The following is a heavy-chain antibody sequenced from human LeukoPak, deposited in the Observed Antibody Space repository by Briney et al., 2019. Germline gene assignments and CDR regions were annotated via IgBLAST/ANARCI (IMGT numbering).Heavy chain of an antibody. J-gene: IGHJ6*03. D-gene: IGHD5-18*01. CDR1: GYIFDNHG. V-gene: IGHV1-18*01. Sequence: EASVKVSCQASGYIFDNHGISWVRQAPGQGLEWMGWISPYTGETNHAQKFEGRVTMTTDTSASTASMELRGLRSDDTAVYYCARDGDSHSYGLAYMDVWGKGTTVTVSS. CDR3: ARDGDSHSYGLAYMDV. CDR2: ISPYTGET.